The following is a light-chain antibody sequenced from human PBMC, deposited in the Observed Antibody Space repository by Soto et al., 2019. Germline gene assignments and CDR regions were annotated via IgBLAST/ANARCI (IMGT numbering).Light chain of an antibody. CDR2: SNN. V-gene: IGLV1-44*01. CDR1: SSNIGSNT. CDR3: AAWDDSLNVV. J-gene: IGLJ2*01. Sequence: QSVLTQPPSASGTPGQRVTISCSGSSSNIGSNTVNWYQQLPGTAPKLLIYSNNQRPSGVPDRFSGSKSGTSASLAISGLQSEDEADYYCAAWDDSLNVVFGGGTKFTVL.